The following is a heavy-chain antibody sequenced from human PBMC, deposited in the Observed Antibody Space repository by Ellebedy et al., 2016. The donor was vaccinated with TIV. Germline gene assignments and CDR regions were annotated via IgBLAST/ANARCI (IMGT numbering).Heavy chain of an antibody. J-gene: IGHJ4*02. Sequence: GESLKISCAASGFTFSSYSMNWVRQAPGKGLEWVSSISSSSSYIYYVDSVKGRFTISRDNAKNSLYLQMNSLRAEDTAVYYCARDQGYSSSWLTDWGQGTLVTVSS. CDR2: ISSSSSYI. D-gene: IGHD6-13*01. CDR1: GFTFSSYS. V-gene: IGHV3-21*01. CDR3: ARDQGYSSSWLTD.